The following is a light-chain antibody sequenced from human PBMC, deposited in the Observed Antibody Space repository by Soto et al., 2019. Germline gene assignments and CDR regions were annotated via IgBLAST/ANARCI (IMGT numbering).Light chain of an antibody. CDR3: QQYNNWSRGT. CDR1: QSVSSN. Sequence: EIVMTQSPATLSVSPGERATLSCRASQSVSSNLAWYQQKPGQAPRLLMYGASTRATGIPAGFRGSGSGTEFTLTISSLQSEDVAVYYCQQYNNWSRGTFGQGTKVEIK. CDR2: GAS. V-gene: IGKV3-15*01. J-gene: IGKJ1*01.